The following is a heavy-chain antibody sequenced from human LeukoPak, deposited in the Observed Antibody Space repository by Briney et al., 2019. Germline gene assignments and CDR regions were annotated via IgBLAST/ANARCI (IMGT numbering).Heavy chain of an antibody. CDR3: ARDPGGGYGEGIFDY. D-gene: IGHD4-17*01. J-gene: IGHJ4*02. V-gene: IGHV1-18*01. CDR1: GYTFTSYG. Sequence: ASVKVSCKASGYTFTSYGISWVRQAPGQGLEWMGWISAYNGNTNYAQKLQGRVTMTTDTSTSTAYMELRSLRSDDTAVYYCARDPGGGYGEGIFDYWGQGTLVTVSS. CDR2: ISAYNGNT.